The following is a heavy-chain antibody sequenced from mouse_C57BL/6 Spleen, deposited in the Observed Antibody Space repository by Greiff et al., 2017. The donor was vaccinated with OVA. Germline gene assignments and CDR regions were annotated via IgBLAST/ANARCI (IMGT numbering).Heavy chain of an antibody. CDR3: AREGYGNYEGYWYFDV. CDR1: GYSITCGYY. CDR2: ISYDGSN. D-gene: IGHD2-1*01. V-gene: IGHV3-6*01. Sequence: EVQLQESGPGLVKPSQSLSLTCSVTGYSITCGYYWNWIRQFPGNKLEWMGYISYDGSNNYNPSLKNRISITRDTSKNQFFLKLNSVTTEDTATYYCAREGYGNYEGYWYFDVWGTGTTVTVSS. J-gene: IGHJ1*03.